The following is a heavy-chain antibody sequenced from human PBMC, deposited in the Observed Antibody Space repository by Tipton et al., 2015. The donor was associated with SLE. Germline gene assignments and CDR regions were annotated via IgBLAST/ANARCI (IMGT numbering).Heavy chain of an antibody. CDR2: IHHSGIT. Sequence: TLSLTCSVYGGSFTGYYWTWIRQPPGMGLEWIGEIHHSGITNHSPSLKSRVTISLDMSKTHFSLKLTSVTAADTAVYYCARDSPTVAGTFDSWGQGTLVIVSA. D-gene: IGHD6-19*01. CDR1: GGSFTGYY. V-gene: IGHV4-34*01. J-gene: IGHJ4*02. CDR3: ARDSPTVAGTFDS.